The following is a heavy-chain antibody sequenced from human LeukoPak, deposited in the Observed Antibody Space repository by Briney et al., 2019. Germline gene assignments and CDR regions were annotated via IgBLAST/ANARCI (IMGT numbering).Heavy chain of an antibody. Sequence: GGSLRLSCAASGFTVSGNYMSWVRQAPGKGLEWVSVIYSGGSTYYADSVKGRFTISRDNSKNTLYLQMNSLRAEDTAVYYCARGTKYYYYGMDVWGQGTTVTVSS. CDR1: GFTVSGNY. CDR3: ARGTKYYYYGMDV. V-gene: IGHV3-53*01. J-gene: IGHJ6*02. CDR2: IYSGGST.